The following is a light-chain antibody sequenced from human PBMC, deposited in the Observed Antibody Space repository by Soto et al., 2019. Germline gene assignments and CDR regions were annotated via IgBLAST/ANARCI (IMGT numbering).Light chain of an antibody. CDR2: GAS. Sequence: EIVMTQSPATLSVSPGERATLSCRASQSVSSKLAWYQQKPGQAPRLLMYGASTRASGIPARFSGSGSGTEFTLTISSLQSEDFAVYYCQQYSNWPPYTFGQGTKLEIK. CDR3: QQYSNWPPYT. CDR1: QSVSSK. J-gene: IGKJ2*01. V-gene: IGKV3-15*01.